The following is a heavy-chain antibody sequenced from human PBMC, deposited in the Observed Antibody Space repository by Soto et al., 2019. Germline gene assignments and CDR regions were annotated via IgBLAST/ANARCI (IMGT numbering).Heavy chain of an antibody. CDR3: ARVGRIAVGDSWFDP. V-gene: IGHV4-59*01. Sequence: PSETLSLTSTAYAGAISGYHSRCIRQPPGQELELIAYVHYSGSAYYNPSLRSRVTILIATSKNQFSLKVNSVNVADTAVYFCARVGRIAVGDSWFDPWGQGTLVTVS. J-gene: IGHJ5*02. CDR2: VHYSGSA. CDR1: AGAISGYH. D-gene: IGHD2-21*02.